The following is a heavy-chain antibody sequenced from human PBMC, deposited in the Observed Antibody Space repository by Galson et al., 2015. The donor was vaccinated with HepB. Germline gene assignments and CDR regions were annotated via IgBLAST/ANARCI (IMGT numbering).Heavy chain of an antibody. D-gene: IGHD2-2*01. CDR2: IYYSGST. CDR1: GGSISSYY. J-gene: IGHJ5*02. V-gene: IGHV4-59*12. Sequence: LSLTCTVSGGSISSYYWSWIRQPPGKGLEWIGYIYYSGSTNYNPSLKSRVTISVDTSKNQFSLKLSSVTAADTAVYYCARMLTHYCSSTSCYWEAWGQGTLVTVSS. CDR3: ARMLTHYCSSTSCYWEA.